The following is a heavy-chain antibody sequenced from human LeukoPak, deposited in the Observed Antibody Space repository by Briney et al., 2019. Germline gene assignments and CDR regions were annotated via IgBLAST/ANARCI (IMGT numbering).Heavy chain of an antibody. CDR3: AKESCSGGSCYIFDY. Sequence: SETLSLTCGVYGGSFSGYYWSWIRQPPGKGLEWIGEINHSGSTNYNPSLKSRVTISVDTSKNQFSLKLSFVTAADTAVYYCAKESCSGGSCYIFDYWGQGTLVTVSS. CDR1: GGSFSGYY. D-gene: IGHD2-15*01. CDR2: INHSGST. V-gene: IGHV4-34*01. J-gene: IGHJ4*02.